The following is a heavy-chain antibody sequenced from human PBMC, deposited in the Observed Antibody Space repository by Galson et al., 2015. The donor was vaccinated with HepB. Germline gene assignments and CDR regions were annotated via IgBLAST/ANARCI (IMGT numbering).Heavy chain of an antibody. CDR1: GFTFSSYG. CDR3: ARIAVAGTYAWDYYYMDV. V-gene: IGHV3-33*01. D-gene: IGHD6-19*01. CDR2: IWYDGSNK. Sequence: SLRLSCAASGFTFSSYGMHWVRQAPGKGLEWVAVIWYDGSNKYYADSVKGRFTISRDNSKNTLYLQMNSLRAEDTAVYYCARIAVAGTYAWDYYYMDVWGKGTTVTVSS. J-gene: IGHJ6*03.